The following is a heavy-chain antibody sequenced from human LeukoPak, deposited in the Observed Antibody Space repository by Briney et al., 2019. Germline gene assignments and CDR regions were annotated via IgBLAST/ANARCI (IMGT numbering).Heavy chain of an antibody. CDR1: GYTFTGYY. CDR3: ARGGIAAAARNWFDP. J-gene: IGHJ5*02. Sequence: ASVKVSCKASGYTFTGYYMHWVRQAPGQGLEWMGWINPNSGGTNYAQKFQGRVTMTRDTSISTAYMELSRLRSDDTAVYYCARGGIAAAARNWFDPWGQGTLVTVSS. V-gene: IGHV1-2*02. CDR2: INPNSGGT. D-gene: IGHD6-13*01.